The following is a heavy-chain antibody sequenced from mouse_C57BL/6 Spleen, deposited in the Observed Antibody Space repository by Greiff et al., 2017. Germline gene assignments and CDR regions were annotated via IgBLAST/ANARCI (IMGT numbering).Heavy chain of an antibody. Sequence: VKLVESGAELVRPGASVKLSCKASGYTFPDYYINWVKQRPGQGLEWIARIYPGSGNNYYNEKFKGQATLTAEKTTSTAYMQRSSLTSEDAAVYFCARDYDYDLDYWGQGTTLTVSS. J-gene: IGHJ2*01. CDR2: IYPGSGNN. CDR3: ARDYDYDLDY. V-gene: IGHV1-76*01. CDR1: GYTFPDYY. D-gene: IGHD2-4*01.